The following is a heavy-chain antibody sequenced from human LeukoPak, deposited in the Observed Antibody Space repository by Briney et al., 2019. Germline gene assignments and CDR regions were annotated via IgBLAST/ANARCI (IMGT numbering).Heavy chain of an antibody. CDR3: AREPRDCTGGTCHSGGGYYFEY. CDR2: VSGSGANT. V-gene: IGHV3-23*01. CDR1: GFTFSSYA. J-gene: IGHJ4*02. D-gene: IGHD2-8*02. Sequence: GGSLRLSCAASGFTFSSYAMSWVRQAPGKGLEWVSAVSGSGANTYHSDSVRGRFTISRDNSKNTLHLQMNSLRAEDTADFYCAREPRDCTGGTCHSGGGYYFEYWGQGILVTVSS.